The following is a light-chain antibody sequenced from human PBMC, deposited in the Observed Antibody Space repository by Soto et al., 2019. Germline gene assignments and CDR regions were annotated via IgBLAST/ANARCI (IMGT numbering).Light chain of an antibody. Sequence: DIVMTQSPLSLPVTPGEPASISCRSSQSLLHSNGYNYLDWYLQKPGQSPQLLIYLGSNRASGVHDRFSGSGSGTDFTLKISRVEAEDVGVYYCMQALQTPWTFGPGTKVDIK. V-gene: IGKV2-28*01. CDR3: MQALQTPWT. CDR2: LGS. J-gene: IGKJ3*01. CDR1: QSLLHSNGYNY.